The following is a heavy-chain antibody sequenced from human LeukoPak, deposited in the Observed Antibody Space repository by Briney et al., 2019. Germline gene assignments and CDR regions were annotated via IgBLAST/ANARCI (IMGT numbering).Heavy chain of an antibody. CDR3: ARLRTVGAQDY. CDR1: GGTLNSYV. CDR2: IIPISGTT. Sequence: GASVKVSCKASGGTLNSYVISWVRQAPGQGLEWMGGIIPISGTTNYAQKFQGRVTITADKSISTAYMELSRLRSDDTAVYYCARLRTVGAQDYWGQGTLVTVSS. J-gene: IGHJ4*02. V-gene: IGHV1-69*06. D-gene: IGHD1-26*01.